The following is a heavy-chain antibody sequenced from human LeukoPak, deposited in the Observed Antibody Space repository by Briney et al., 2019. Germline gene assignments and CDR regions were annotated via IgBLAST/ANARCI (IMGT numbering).Heavy chain of an antibody. V-gene: IGHV5-51*01. Sequence: GESLKISCKGSGCSFTSYWIGWVRQMPGKGLEWIGIIYPGDSDTRYSPSFQGEVTISADKSISTAYLQWSSLKASDTAMYYCARPRAYYYDSSGYYEVWGQGTLVTVSS. CDR2: IYPGDSDT. CDR3: ARPRAYYYDSSGYYEV. J-gene: IGHJ4*02. CDR1: GCSFTSYW. D-gene: IGHD3-22*01.